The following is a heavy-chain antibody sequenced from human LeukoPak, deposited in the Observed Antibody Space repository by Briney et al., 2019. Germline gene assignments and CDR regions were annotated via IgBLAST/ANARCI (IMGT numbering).Heavy chain of an antibody. V-gene: IGHV3-23*01. D-gene: IGHD2-2*01. Sequence: GGSLRLSCAASGFPFSSHGMSWVRQAPGKGLEWVSGIIGGAGNTYYADSVKGRFTISGDNSKNTLFLQMNSLRAEDTAVYYCAHGAMYQLDYGGQGTLVIVSS. CDR2: IIGGAGNT. CDR3: AHGAMYQLDY. J-gene: IGHJ4*02. CDR1: GFPFSSHG.